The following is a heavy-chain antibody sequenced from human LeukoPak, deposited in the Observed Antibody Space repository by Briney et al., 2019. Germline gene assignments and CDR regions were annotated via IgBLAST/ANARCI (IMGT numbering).Heavy chain of an antibody. V-gene: IGHV3-30*18. CDR3: AKDRPHPSADHTNFDY. J-gene: IGHJ4*02. Sequence: GGSLTLSCAASGFTFSTFNMHWVRQAPGKGLEWVAVLASDGRSTFYAENVQGRFTLSSNNYKNTLSLQMNSLRDEDTAVYYCAKDRPHPSADHTNFDYWGQGTLVTVSS. D-gene: IGHD1-14*01. CDR2: LASDGRST. CDR1: GFTFSTFN.